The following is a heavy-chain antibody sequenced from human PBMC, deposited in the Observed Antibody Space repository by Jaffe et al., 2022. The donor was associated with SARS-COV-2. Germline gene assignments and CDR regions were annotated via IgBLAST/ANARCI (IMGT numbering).Heavy chain of an antibody. CDR2: ISWNSGSI. V-gene: IGHV3-9*01. Sequence: EVQLVESGGGLVQPGRSLRLSCAASGFTFDDYAMHWVRQAPGKGLEWVSGISWNSGSIGYADSVKGRFTISRDNAKNSLYLQMNSLRAEDTALYYCAKDRRQQLDSFDYWGQGTLVTVSS. CDR3: AKDRRQQLDSFDY. CDR1: GFTFDDYA. J-gene: IGHJ4*02. D-gene: IGHD6-13*01.